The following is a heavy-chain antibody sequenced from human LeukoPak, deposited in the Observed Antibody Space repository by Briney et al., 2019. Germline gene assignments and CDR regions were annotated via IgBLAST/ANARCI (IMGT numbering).Heavy chain of an antibody. D-gene: IGHD3-10*01. CDR1: GFTFSSYW. V-gene: IGHV3-7*01. CDR3: ARDFAREFTIDY. Sequence: GGSLRLSCAASGFTFSSYWMSWVRQAPGKGLEWVANINQDGSNKQYVDSVKGRFTISRDNAKNSLYLQMNSLRAEDTAVYYCARDFAREFTIDYWGQGTLVTVSS. CDR2: INQDGSNK. J-gene: IGHJ4*02.